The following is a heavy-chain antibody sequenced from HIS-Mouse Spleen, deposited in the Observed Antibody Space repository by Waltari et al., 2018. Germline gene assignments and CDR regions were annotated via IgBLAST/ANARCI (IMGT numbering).Heavy chain of an antibody. V-gene: IGHV3-30*18. Sequence: QVQLVESGGGVVQPGRSLRLSCAAYGFPFSSYGMHWVRQAPGKGLEWVAVISYDGSNKYYADSVKGRFTISRDNSKNTLYLQMNSLRAEDTAVYYCAKDKHHAFDYWGQGTLVTVSS. CDR2: ISYDGSNK. CDR3: AKDKHHAFDY. CDR1: GFPFSSYG. J-gene: IGHJ4*02.